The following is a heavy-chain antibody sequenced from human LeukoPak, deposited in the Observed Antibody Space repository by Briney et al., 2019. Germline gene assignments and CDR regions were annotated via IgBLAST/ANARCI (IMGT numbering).Heavy chain of an antibody. CDR3: AKEVGGSGSF. CDR2: IKQDGREK. J-gene: IGHJ4*02. Sequence: GGPLRLSCAASGFPFSDYWLTWVRQAPGKGLEWVANIKQDGREKHYGDSVKGRFTISRDNAKNSLYLQTNSLRAEDTAVYYGAKEVGGSGSFWGQGTLVTVSS. CDR1: GFPFSDYW. V-gene: IGHV3-7*01. D-gene: IGHD3-10*01.